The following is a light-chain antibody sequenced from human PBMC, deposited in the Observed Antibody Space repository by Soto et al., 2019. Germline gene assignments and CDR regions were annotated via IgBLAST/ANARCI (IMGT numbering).Light chain of an antibody. V-gene: IGKV1-5*03. CDR3: QQYNSFPWT. CDR2: KAS. CDR1: QSISSW. Sequence: DIQMTRSPSTLSASGGDSVTITCRASQSISSWLAWYQQKPGKAPKLLIYKASTLESGVPSNFSGSGSGTEFTLTISSLQPEDFATYYCQQYNSFPWTFGQGTKVDVK. J-gene: IGKJ1*01.